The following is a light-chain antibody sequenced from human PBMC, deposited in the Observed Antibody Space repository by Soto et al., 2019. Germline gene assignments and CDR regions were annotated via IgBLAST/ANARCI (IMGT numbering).Light chain of an antibody. V-gene: IGLV1-40*01. CDR3: QSYDSRLSAWV. CDR1: SSNIGAGYD. J-gene: IGLJ3*02. Sequence: QSVLTQPPSVSGAPGQRVTISCTESSSNIGAGYDVHWYQQLPGTAPKLLIYGNSNRPSGVPDRFSGSKSGTSASLAITGLQAEDEADYYCQSYDSRLSAWVFGGGTKLTVL. CDR2: GNS.